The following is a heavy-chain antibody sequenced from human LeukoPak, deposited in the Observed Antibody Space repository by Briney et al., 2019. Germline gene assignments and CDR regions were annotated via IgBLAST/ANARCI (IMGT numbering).Heavy chain of an antibody. CDR1: GYTFTSYY. Sequence: ASVKVSCKASGYTFTSYYMHWVRQAPGQGLEWMAVINPSGGSTTYAQKFQGRVTMTWDTSTSTVYMELSSLRSEDTAVYYCARGCSGGSCYLIDYWGQGTLITVSP. CDR2: INPSGGST. J-gene: IGHJ4*02. D-gene: IGHD2-15*01. V-gene: IGHV1-46*01. CDR3: ARGCSGGSCYLIDY.